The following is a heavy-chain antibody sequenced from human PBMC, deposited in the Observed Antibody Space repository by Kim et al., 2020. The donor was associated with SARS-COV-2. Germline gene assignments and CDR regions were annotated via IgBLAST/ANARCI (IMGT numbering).Heavy chain of an antibody. J-gene: IGHJ6*02. CDR2: INHSGST. CDR3: ARGGKLWFGTHYYYYYGMDV. Sequence: SETLSLTCAVYGGSFSGYYWSWIRQPPGKGLEWIGEINHSGSTNYNPSLKSRVTISVDTSKNQFSLKLSSVTAADTAVYYCARGGKLWFGTHYYYYYGMDVWGQGTTVTVSS. CDR1: GGSFSGYY. D-gene: IGHD3-10*01. V-gene: IGHV4-34*01.